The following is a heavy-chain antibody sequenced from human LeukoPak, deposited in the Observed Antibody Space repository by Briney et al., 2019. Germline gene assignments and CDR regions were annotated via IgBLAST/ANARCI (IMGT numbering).Heavy chain of an antibody. CDR3: ARDLWFGEYSPMDV. CDR2: IHHSGGT. Sequence: SETLSLTCAVYGGSFSGYYWSWIRQPPGKGLEWIGEIHHSGGTNYNPSFKSRVTISVDTSKNQFSLKLSSVTAADTAVYYCARDLWFGEYSPMDVWGKGTTVTVSS. J-gene: IGHJ6*03. D-gene: IGHD3-10*01. V-gene: IGHV4-34*01. CDR1: GGSFSGYY.